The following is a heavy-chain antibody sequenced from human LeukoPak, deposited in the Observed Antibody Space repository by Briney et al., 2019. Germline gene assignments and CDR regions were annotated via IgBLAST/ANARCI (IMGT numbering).Heavy chain of an antibody. CDR1: GGTFSNYV. J-gene: IGHJ6*03. CDR3: GRGCDGYNHYYMDV. CDR2: IIPPFGTA. Sequence: SVKVSCKASGGTFSNYVLSWVRPAPGQGLEWMGGIIPPFGTANYAQKCQGRVTITTDESTSTAYMELSSLRSEDAAVYYCGRGCDGYNHYYMDVWGKGTTVTVSS. V-gene: IGHV1-69*05. D-gene: IGHD5-24*01.